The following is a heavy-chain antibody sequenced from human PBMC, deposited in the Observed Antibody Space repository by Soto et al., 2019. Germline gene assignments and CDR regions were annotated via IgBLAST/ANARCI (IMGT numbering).Heavy chain of an antibody. D-gene: IGHD4-17*01. Sequence: GGSLRLSCAASGFTFDDYAMHWVRQAPGKGLEWVSGISWNSGSIGYADSVKGRFTISRDNAKNSLYLQMNSLRAEDTALYYCAEELSGDYAFDYWGQGTLVTVSS. CDR2: ISWNSGSI. CDR3: AEELSGDYAFDY. CDR1: GFTFDDYA. V-gene: IGHV3-9*01. J-gene: IGHJ4*02.